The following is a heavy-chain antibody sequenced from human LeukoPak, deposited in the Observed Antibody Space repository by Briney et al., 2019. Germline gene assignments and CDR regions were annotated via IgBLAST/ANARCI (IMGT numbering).Heavy chain of an antibody. CDR2: ISSNGVRI. V-gene: IGHV3-64*01. D-gene: IGHD2/OR15-2a*01. Sequence: GGSLRLSCAASGFTFSDYAMHWVRQAPAKGLEYVSAISSNGVRIYYANSVKGRFTISRDNSKNTLYLQMGSLRAEDMGVYYCARGHFSTFGYWGQGTLVTVSS. CDR1: GFTFSDYA. J-gene: IGHJ4*02. CDR3: ARGHFSTFGY.